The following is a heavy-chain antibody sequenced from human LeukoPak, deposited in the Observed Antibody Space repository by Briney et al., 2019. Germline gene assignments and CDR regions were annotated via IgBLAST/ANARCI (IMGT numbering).Heavy chain of an antibody. CDR3: ARDWMKYYYGSGSNRPWFDP. Sequence: SETLSLTCTVSGGSINTPNYYWGWIRQTRGKGLEWIGNIFYSGGTYYSPSLTSRVTISLDTSRNQFSLKLSSVTAADTAVYYCARDWMKYYYGSGSNRPWFDPWGQGTLVTVSS. CDR1: GGSINTPNYY. V-gene: IGHV4-39*07. CDR2: IFYSGGT. D-gene: IGHD3-10*01. J-gene: IGHJ5*02.